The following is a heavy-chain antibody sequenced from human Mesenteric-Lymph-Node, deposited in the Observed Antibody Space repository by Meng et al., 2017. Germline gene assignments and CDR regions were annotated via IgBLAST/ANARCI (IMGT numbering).Heavy chain of an antibody. V-gene: IGHV1-69*06. Sequence: SVKVSCKASGGTFSSYAISWVRQAPGQGLEWMGGIIPIFGTANYAQKFQGRVTITADKSTSTAYMELSSLRSEDTAVYYCARELLTRYCSGGSCYHYYFDYWGQGTRVTGYS. CDR1: GGTFSSYA. CDR2: IIPIFGTA. J-gene: IGHJ4*02. D-gene: IGHD2-15*01. CDR3: ARELLTRYCSGGSCYHYYFDY.